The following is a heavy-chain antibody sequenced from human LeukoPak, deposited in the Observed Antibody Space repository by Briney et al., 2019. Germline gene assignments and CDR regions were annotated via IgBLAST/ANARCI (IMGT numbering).Heavy chain of an antibody. CDR2: ISYDGSNK. Sequence: GGSLRLSCAASGFTFSSYAMHWVRQAPGKGLEWVAVISYDGSNKYYADSVKGRFTISRDNSKNTLYLQMNSLRAEDTAVYYCAKDSRVTDFDYWGQGTLVTVSS. J-gene: IGHJ4*02. CDR3: AKDSRVTDFDY. V-gene: IGHV3-30-3*01. D-gene: IGHD2-21*02. CDR1: GFTFSSYA.